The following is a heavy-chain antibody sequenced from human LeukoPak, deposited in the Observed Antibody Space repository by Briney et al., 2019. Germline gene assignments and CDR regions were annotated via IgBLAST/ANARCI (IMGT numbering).Heavy chain of an antibody. V-gene: IGHV3-23*01. J-gene: IGHJ4*02. D-gene: IGHD3-16*01. CDR1: GFTPSSYA. CDR3: AKDQYCQILWGIFDN. CDR2: IIHSGGNT. Sequence: GRSLRLSCAPSGFTPSSYATSWVRPAPGKGLEWVSSIIHSGGNTYYADSVKGRFTISRDNSKNTLYLQVNSLRAEDTAVYYCAKDQYCQILWGIFDNWGQGTLVTVSS.